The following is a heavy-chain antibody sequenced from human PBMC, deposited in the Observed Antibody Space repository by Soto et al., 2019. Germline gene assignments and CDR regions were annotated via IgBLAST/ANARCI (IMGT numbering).Heavy chain of an antibody. Sequence: QVQLVQSGAEVKKPGASVKVSCKASGFTFTSYGMSWVRQAPGQGLEWMGWIIVYNGNTNYAQKVQGRVTITTDTSTSTAYMELRSLRSEDTAVYYCAAGLSSCSCDSQYSSFDSWGQGTLVTVSS. CDR3: AAGLSSCSCDSQYSSFDS. D-gene: IGHD2-15*01. CDR1: GFTFTSYG. V-gene: IGHV1-18*01. CDR2: IIVYNGNT. J-gene: IGHJ5*01.